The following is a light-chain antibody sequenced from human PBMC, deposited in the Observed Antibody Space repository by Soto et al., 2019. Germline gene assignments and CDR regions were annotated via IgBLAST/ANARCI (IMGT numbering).Light chain of an antibody. J-gene: IGKJ1*01. CDR2: GAS. Sequence: EIVLTQSPGTLSLSPGERATLSCRASQTVNSSYLAWYQQKPGQAPRLLVYGASSRATGIPDRFSGSGSGTDFTLTIGRLEPEDFAVYYCQQYGRSPATFGQGTNVEV. CDR3: QQYGRSPAT. CDR1: QTVNSSY. V-gene: IGKV3-20*01.